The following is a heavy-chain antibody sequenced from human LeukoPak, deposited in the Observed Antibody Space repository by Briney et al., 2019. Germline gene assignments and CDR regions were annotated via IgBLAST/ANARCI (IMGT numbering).Heavy chain of an antibody. CDR3: ARLLLRYFDL. D-gene: IGHD3-9*01. J-gene: IGHJ4*02. Sequence: QPGRSLRLSCAGSGFTFSSYAMHWVRQAPGKGMEWVAAISRHEINKNYADSVKGRFTISRDNSKNTLYLQMNSLRTEDTAVYYCARLLLRYFDLWGQGTLVTVSS. CDR1: GFTFSSYA. V-gene: IGHV3-30*03. CDR2: ISRHEINK.